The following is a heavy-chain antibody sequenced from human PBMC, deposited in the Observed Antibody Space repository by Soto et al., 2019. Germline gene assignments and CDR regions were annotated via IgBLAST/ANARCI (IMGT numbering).Heavy chain of an antibody. CDR1: GFTFRTYA. CDR2: ISNSGGRT. V-gene: IGHV3-23*01. D-gene: IGHD6-25*01. J-gene: IGHJ5*02. CDR3: AKGHASGS. Sequence: EVQLLESGGGFVQPGGSLRLSCVVSGFTFRTYAMTWVRQAPGKGLEWVSFISNSGGRTNYADSVRGRFTTSRDNSKNTVYLQMNSLRAEDTALYYCAKGHASGSWGPGTQVTVSS.